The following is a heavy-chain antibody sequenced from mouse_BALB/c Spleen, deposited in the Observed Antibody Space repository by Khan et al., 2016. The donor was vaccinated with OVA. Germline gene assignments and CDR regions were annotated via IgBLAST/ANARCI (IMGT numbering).Heavy chain of an antibody. CDR1: GYTFSSSW. CDR3: ARYFGSRFAY. J-gene: IGHJ3*01. CDR2: IYPGNDDT. Sequence: QVQLQQSGAELVRPGSSVKISCKASGYTFSSSWMNWVKHRPGQGLEWIGQIYPGNDDTDYNGKFKGKATLTADKSSRTAYMKLTSLTSEDSACYFCARYFGSRFAYWGQGTLVTVSA. V-gene: IGHV1-80*01. D-gene: IGHD1-1*01.